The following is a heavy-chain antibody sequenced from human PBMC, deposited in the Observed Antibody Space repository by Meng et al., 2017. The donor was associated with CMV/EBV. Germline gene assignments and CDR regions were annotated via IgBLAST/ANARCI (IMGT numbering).Heavy chain of an antibody. CDR1: GGTFSSYA. CDR3: ARDLTGDYDSSGYFDY. J-gene: IGHJ4*02. CDR2: IIPIFGTA. D-gene: IGHD3-22*01. V-gene: IGHV1-69*05. Sequence: SVKVSCKASGGTFSSYAISWVRQAPGQGLEWMGGIIPIFGTANYAQKFQGRVTITTDESTSTAYMELSSLRSEDTAVYYCARDLTGDYDSSGYFDYWGQGTLVTAPQ.